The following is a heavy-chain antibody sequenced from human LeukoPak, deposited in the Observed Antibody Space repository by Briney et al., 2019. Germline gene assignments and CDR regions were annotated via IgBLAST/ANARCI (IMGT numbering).Heavy chain of an antibody. CDR1: GFTFSSYA. J-gene: IGHJ4*02. Sequence: PGGSLRLSCAASGFTFSSYAMSWVRQAPGKGLEWVSSMSGRGDSTYYADSVKGRFTISRDNSKNTLYLQMNSLRAEDTAAYYCANDDVGYYFVYWGQGTLVTVSS. D-gene: IGHD1-26*01. V-gene: IGHV3-23*01. CDR2: MSGRGDST. CDR3: ANDDVGYYFVY.